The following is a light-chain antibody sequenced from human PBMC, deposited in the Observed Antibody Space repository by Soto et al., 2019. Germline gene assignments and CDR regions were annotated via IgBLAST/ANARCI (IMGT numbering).Light chain of an antibody. V-gene: IGKV3-20*01. CDR1: QSIGTY. Sequence: EIVLTQSPGTLSLSPVERATLSCRASQSIGTYLACYQQKPCQAPKFLIYDASTRTTGIPDRFSGSGSGTDFTLYISRLEPEDFAVYYCQQYDSSPRTFGQGTKVEI. CDR2: DAS. CDR3: QQYDSSPRT. J-gene: IGKJ1*01.